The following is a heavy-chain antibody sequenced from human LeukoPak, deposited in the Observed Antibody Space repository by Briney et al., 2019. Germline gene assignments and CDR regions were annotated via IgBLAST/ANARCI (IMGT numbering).Heavy chain of an antibody. CDR3: ARARPPTSYYSYYMDV. V-gene: IGHV3-21*01. CDR1: GFTFSSYA. J-gene: IGHJ6*03. CDR2: ISSGSMII. Sequence: PGGSLRLSCAASGFTFSSYAMSWVRQAPGKGLEWVSSISSGSMIIHSADSLRGRFIISRDNAKNSLYLQMDSLRTEDTAVYFCARARPPTSYYSYYMDVWGRGTTVIVSS.